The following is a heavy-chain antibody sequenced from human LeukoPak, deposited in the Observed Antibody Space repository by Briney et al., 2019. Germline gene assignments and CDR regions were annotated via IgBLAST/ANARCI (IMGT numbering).Heavy chain of an antibody. J-gene: IGHJ3*02. CDR3: AKSNGYGLVDI. V-gene: IGHV4-38-2*02. CDR2: IYHSGST. D-gene: IGHD3-10*01. Sequence: SETLSLTCTVSGYSINSVYYWDWIRQPPGKGLEWIGSIYHSGSTYYNPSLKSRVTISLDTSRNQFSLKLNSVTAADTAVYYCAKSNGYGLVDIWGQGTMVTVSS. CDR1: GYSINSVYY.